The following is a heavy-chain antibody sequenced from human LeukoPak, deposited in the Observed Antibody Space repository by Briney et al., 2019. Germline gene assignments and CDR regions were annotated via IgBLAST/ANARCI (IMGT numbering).Heavy chain of an antibody. V-gene: IGHV3-11*01. CDR1: GFTFSDYY. CDR2: ISSSGSTM. CDR3: ATTQWGYYYMDV. Sequence: GGSLRLSCAASGFTFSDYYMSWIRQAPGKGLEWVSYISSSGSTMYYADSVKGRFTISRDNAKNSLYLQMNSLRAEDTGVYYCATTQWGYYYMDVWGKGTTVTVSS. J-gene: IGHJ6*03. D-gene: IGHD1-26*01.